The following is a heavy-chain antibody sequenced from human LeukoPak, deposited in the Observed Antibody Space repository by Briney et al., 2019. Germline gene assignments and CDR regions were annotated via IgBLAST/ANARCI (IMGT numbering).Heavy chain of an antibody. V-gene: IGHV1-69*05. CDR1: GGTFSSYA. D-gene: IGHD1-26*01. CDR3: ALSPQAGAIH. J-gene: IGHJ4*02. Sequence: ASVKVSCKASGGTFSSYAISWVRQAPGQGLEWMGRIIPIFGTANYAQKFQGRVTITTDESTSTAYMELSSLRSEDTAVCYCALSPQAGAIHWGQGTLVTVSS. CDR2: IIPIFGTA.